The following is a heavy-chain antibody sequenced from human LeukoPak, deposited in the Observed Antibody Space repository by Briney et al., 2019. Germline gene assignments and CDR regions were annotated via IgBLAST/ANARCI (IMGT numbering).Heavy chain of an antibody. D-gene: IGHD1-1*01. Sequence: SETLSLTCTVSGGSISNNNYYWAWIRQPPGKGLECIGSIYYSGSPYYNPSLKSRVAISVDTSKNQFSLRLSSVTAADTAVYYCATWRTAKTGFDYWGQGTLVTVSS. CDR2: IYYSGSP. CDR1: GGSISNNNYY. CDR3: ATWRTAKTGFDY. J-gene: IGHJ4*02. V-gene: IGHV4-39*01.